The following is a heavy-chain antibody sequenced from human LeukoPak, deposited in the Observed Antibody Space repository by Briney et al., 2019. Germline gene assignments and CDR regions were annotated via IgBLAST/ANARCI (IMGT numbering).Heavy chain of an antibody. V-gene: IGHV3-30-3*01. CDR3: ARDGVGVYDSSGKPVDAFDI. Sequence: GGSLRLSCAASGFTFSSYAMHWVRQAPGKGLEWVAVISYDGSNKYYADSVKGRFTISRDNSKNTLYLQMNSLRAEDTAVYYCARDGVGVYDSSGKPVDAFDIWGQGTMVTVSS. CDR2: ISYDGSNK. D-gene: IGHD3-22*01. CDR1: GFTFSSYA. J-gene: IGHJ3*02.